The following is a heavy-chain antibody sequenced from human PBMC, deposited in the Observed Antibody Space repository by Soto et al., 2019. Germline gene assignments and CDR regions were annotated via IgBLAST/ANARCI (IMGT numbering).Heavy chain of an antibody. D-gene: IGHD1-7*01. V-gene: IGHV4-34*01. Sequence: PSETLSLTCAVYGGSFSGYYWSWIRQPPGKGPEWIGEINHSGSTNYNPSLKSRVTISVDTSKNQFSLRLSSVTAADTAVYYCARDGELYYFDYWGQGTLVTVSS. CDR2: INHSGST. CDR3: ARDGELYYFDY. CDR1: GGSFSGYY. J-gene: IGHJ4*02.